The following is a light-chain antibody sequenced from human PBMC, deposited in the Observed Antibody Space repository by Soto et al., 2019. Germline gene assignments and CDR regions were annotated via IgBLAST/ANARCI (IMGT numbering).Light chain of an antibody. J-gene: IGLJ2*01. CDR1: TSDVGGYNY. CDR3: SSYVASNTLA. Sequence: QSVLTQPPSASGSPGQSVAISCTGTTSDVGGYNYVSWYQQHPGKAPKLIIYDVSKRPSGVPDRFSGSKSGNTASLTVSGLHGEDEADYYCSSYVASNTLAFGGGTKVTVL. CDR2: DVS. V-gene: IGLV2-8*01.